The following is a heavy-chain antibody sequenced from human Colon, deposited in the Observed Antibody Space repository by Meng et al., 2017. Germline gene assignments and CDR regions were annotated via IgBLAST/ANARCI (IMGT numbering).Heavy chain of an antibody. Sequence: VQSGQTRAEVQKLWTIVKGSFQAAGYTFTSHESIWMRPAPGQGFEWMGWMSPSSGHTGYAQKFQGRVTMTSNISITTAYMELSSLRFDDTGVYYCARTATHWGQGTLVTVSS. J-gene: IGHJ4*02. CDR2: MSPSSGHT. CDR3: ARTATH. V-gene: IGHV1-8*01. CDR1: GYTFTSHE.